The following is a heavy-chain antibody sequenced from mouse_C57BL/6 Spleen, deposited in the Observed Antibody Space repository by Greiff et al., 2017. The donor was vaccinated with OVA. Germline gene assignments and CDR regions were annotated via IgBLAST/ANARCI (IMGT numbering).Heavy chain of an antibody. Sequence: VQLQQSGAELVRPGASVTLSCKASGYTFTDYEMPWVKQTPVHGLEWIGAIAPEPGGTAYNQKLQGKAILTADKSSSTAYMELRSLTSEDSAVYYCTRDSSVPFDYWGQGTTLTVSS. CDR1: GYTFTDYE. V-gene: IGHV1-15*01. CDR2: IAPEPGGT. D-gene: IGHD3-2*02. CDR3: TRDSSVPFDY. J-gene: IGHJ2*01.